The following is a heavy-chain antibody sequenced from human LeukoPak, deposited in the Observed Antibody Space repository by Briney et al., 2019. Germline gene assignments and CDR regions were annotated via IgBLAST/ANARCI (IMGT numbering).Heavy chain of an antibody. CDR3: ARDKSSGWYASYYYYYYMDV. J-gene: IGHJ6*03. V-gene: IGHV3-21*01. Sequence: GGSLRLSCAASGFTFSNYSINWVRQAPGKGLEWVSSISSSSSYIYYADSVKGRFTISRDNAKNSLYLQMNSLRAEDTAVYYCARDKSSGWYASYYYYYYMDVWGKGTTVTISS. D-gene: IGHD6-19*01. CDR2: ISSSSSYI. CDR1: GFTFSNYS.